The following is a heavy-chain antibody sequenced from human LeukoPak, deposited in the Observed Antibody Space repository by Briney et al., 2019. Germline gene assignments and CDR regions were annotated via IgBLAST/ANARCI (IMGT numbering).Heavy chain of an antibody. V-gene: IGHV3-48*04. Sequence: PGGSLGLSCAASGFAFSTYAMHWIRQAPGKRLEWVSYISDDSSILYYADSVKGRFTVSRDNARNSLYLQMNGLRVDDTAVYYCARDQYGSPLWGQGTMVTVSS. CDR3: ARDQYGSPL. D-gene: IGHD2/OR15-2a*01. CDR1: GFAFSTYA. CDR2: ISDDSSIL. J-gene: IGHJ3*01.